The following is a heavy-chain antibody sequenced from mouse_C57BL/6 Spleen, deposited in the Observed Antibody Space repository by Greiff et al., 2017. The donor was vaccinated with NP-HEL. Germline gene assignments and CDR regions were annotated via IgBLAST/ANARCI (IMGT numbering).Heavy chain of an antibody. CDR1: GFTFSSYA. CDR3: ARDYYGSSYGYFDV. CDR2: ISDGGSYT. J-gene: IGHJ1*03. V-gene: IGHV5-4*01. D-gene: IGHD1-1*01. Sequence: EVKVVESGGGLVKPGGSLKLSCAASGFTFSSYAMSWVRQTPEKRLEWVATISDGGSYTYYPDNVKGRFTISRDNAKNNLYLQMSQLKSEDTAMYYCARDYYGSSYGYFDVWGTGTTVTVSP.